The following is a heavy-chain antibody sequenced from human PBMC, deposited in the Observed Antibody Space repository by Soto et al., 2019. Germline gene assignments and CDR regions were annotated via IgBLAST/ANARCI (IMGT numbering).Heavy chain of an antibody. V-gene: IGHV4-34*01. CDR3: TRGQEGIVATH. Sequence: QVQLQQWCAGLLKPSETLSLTCTVNGASLTGYYWSWIRQPPGKGLEWIGEVKDGGSTNYSPSLRGRVSISADTSKNHFSLRLNSVTAADTAVYFCTRGQEGIVATHWDQGALVTVSS. CDR2: VKDGGST. D-gene: IGHD5-12*01. J-gene: IGHJ4*02. CDR1: GASLTGYY.